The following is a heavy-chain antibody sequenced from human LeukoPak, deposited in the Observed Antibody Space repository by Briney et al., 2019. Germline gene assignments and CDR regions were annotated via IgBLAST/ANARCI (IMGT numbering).Heavy chain of an antibody. CDR3: ARIGDPGGDNWFDP. CDR1: GFTFSDYY. Sequence: GGSLRLSCAASGFTFSDYYMSWIRQAPGKGLEWVSYISSSGSTIHYADSVKGRFTISRDNAKNSLYLQMNSLRAEDTAVYYCARIGDPGGDNWFDPWGQGTLVTVSS. V-gene: IGHV3-11*01. D-gene: IGHD2-21*02. CDR2: ISSSGSTI. J-gene: IGHJ5*02.